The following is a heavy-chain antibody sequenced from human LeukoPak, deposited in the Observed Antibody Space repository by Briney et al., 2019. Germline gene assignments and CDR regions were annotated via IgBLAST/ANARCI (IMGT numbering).Heavy chain of an antibody. CDR1: GYTFTSYG. D-gene: IGHD6-13*01. J-gene: IGHJ6*02. Sequence: ASVKVSCKASGYTFTSYGISGVRQAPGQGLEGMGWICAYNGNTNYAQKLQGRVTMPTDQSTSTAYMELRSLRSDDTAVYYCAREGSSWYFYYYYYYGMDVWGQGTTVTVPS. V-gene: IGHV1-18*01. CDR2: ICAYNGNT. CDR3: AREGSSWYFYYYYYYGMDV.